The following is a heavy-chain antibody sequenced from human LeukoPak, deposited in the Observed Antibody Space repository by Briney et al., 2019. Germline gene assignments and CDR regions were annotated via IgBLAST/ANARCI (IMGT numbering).Heavy chain of an antibody. D-gene: IGHD3-3*01. CDR2: ISYDGSNK. CDR1: GFTFSSYG. Sequence: GGSLRLSCAASGFTFSSYGMHWVRQAPGKGLEWVAVISYDGSNKYYADSVKGRFTISRDNSKNTLYLQMNSLRAEDTAVYYCAKDGVWSGPYYFDYWGQGTLVTVSS. J-gene: IGHJ4*02. V-gene: IGHV3-30*18. CDR3: AKDGVWSGPYYFDY.